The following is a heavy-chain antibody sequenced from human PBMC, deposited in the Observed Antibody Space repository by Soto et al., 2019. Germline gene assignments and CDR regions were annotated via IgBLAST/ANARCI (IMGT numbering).Heavy chain of an antibody. V-gene: IGHV1-18*01. CDR1: DYAFNTYG. CDR3: ARERKYYDSSGFYSGVYFDY. Sequence: QHQLVQSGAEVKKPGASVKVSCKASDYAFNTYGFVWVRQAPGQGLEFMGWISAYNGDANYAQTLQGRVTMTTDTTTSTAYMELRSLRSDDTAVYYCARERKYYDSSGFYSGVYFDYWGQGTLVTVSS. J-gene: IGHJ4*02. CDR2: ISAYNGDA. D-gene: IGHD3-22*01.